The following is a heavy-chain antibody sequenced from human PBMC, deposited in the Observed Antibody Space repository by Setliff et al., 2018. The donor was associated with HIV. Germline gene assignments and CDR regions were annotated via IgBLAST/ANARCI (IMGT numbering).Heavy chain of an antibody. D-gene: IGHD2-15*01. Sequence: PSETLSLTCTVSGGSIISSTYFWGWIRQPPGKGLECIGNIYYSGSTSYNPSLKSRVTISVDTSKNQFSLKLSSVTAADTAVYYCARLLVAGMLFDYWGQGTLVTAPQ. CDR2: IYYSGST. J-gene: IGHJ4*02. CDR1: GGSIISSTYF. CDR3: ARLLVAGMLFDY. V-gene: IGHV4-39*01.